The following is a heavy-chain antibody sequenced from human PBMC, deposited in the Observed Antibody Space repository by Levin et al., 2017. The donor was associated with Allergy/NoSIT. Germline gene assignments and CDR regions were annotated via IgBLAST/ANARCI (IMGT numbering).Heavy chain of an antibody. Sequence: ASVKVSCAASGFTFSSYSMNWVRQAPGKGLEWVSYISSSSSTIYYADSVKGRFTISRDNAKNSLYLQMNSLRAEDTAVYYCAREPHQRWLLLRNGPWGDYWGQGTLVTVSS. V-gene: IGHV3-48*01. CDR2: ISSSSSTI. CDR1: GFTFSSYS. CDR3: AREPHQRWLLLRNGPWGDY. D-gene: IGHD3-22*01. J-gene: IGHJ4*02.